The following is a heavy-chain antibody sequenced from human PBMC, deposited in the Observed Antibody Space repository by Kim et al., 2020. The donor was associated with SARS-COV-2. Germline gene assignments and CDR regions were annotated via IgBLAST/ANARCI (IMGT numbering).Heavy chain of an antibody. Sequence: SETLSLTCAVYGGSFSGYYWSWIRQPPGKGLEWIGEINHSGSTNYNPSLKSRVTISVDTSKNQFSLKLSSVTAADTAVYYCARAPHLIVVVPAAIPRPNVYFDYWGQGTLVTVSS. D-gene: IGHD2-2*02. J-gene: IGHJ4*02. CDR1: GGSFSGYY. V-gene: IGHV4-34*01. CDR3: ARAPHLIVVVPAAIPRPNVYFDY. CDR2: INHSGST.